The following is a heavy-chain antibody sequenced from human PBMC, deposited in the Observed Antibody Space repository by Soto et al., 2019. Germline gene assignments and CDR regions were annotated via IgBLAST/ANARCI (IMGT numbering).Heavy chain of an antibody. J-gene: IGHJ4*02. Sequence: GGSLRLSCAASGFSLRTYWMSWVRQAPGKGLEWVANIKQDGSEKYYVDSVKGRFTISRDNAKNSLSLQMNSLRVEDTAVYYCAREPEGLDYWGQGTLVTVSS. CDR3: AREPEGLDY. CDR1: GFSLRTYW. V-gene: IGHV3-7*01. CDR2: IKQDGSEK.